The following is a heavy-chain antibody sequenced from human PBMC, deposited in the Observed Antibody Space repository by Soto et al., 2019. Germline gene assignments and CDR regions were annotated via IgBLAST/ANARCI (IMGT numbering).Heavy chain of an antibody. D-gene: IGHD6-19*01. J-gene: IGHJ5*02. CDR2: INHSGST. CDR1: GGSFSGYY. Sequence: XATLSLACAVYGGSFSGYYWSWIRQPPGKGLEWIGEINHSGSTNYNPSLKSRVTISVDTSKNQFSLKLSSVTAADTAVYYCATKGSSSGWYWFGPWGQRTLVTVSS. V-gene: IGHV4-34*01. CDR3: ATKGSSSGWYWFGP.